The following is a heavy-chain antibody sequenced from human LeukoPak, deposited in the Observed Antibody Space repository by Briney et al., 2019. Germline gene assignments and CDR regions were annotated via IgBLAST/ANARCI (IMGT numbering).Heavy chain of an antibody. CDR3: AKDISRPAASILLDY. D-gene: IGHD6-13*01. V-gene: IGHV3-9*01. CDR2: ISWNSGSI. J-gene: IGHJ4*02. CDR1: GFTFDDYA. Sequence: GGSLRLSCAASGFTFDDYAMHWVRQAPGKGLEWVSGISWNSGSIGYADSVKGRFTISRDNAKNSLYLQMNSLRAEDTALYYCAKDISRPAASILLDYWGQGTLVTVSS.